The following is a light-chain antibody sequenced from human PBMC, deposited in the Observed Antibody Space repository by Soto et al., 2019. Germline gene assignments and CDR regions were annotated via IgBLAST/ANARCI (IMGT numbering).Light chain of an antibody. CDR2: AAS. CDR1: QSISDY. Sequence: DIQMTQSPSSLSASVGDRVTIACRASQSISDYVNWYQQKPGKAPKLLIYAASTLQSGVPSRFSGSGSETDFTLIISSLQPEDFSTYFCQQSYSTPYTFGQGTNLEIK. J-gene: IGKJ2*01. CDR3: QQSYSTPYT. V-gene: IGKV1-39*01.